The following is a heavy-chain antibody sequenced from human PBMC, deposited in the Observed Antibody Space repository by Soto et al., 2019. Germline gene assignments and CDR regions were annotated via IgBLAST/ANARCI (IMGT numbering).Heavy chain of an antibody. CDR2: IKRDGSET. D-gene: IGHD3-22*01. J-gene: IGHJ4*02. V-gene: IGHV3-7*01. CDR1: GFTISQYW. Sequence: GGSLRLSCVASGFTISQYWISWVRQAPGKGLEWVANIKRDGSETYYVDSVKGRFTISRDNAKNSLYLQMNSLRTEDTAVYYCARRGPHSSGYYYFDDWGKGTLVTVSS. CDR3: ARRGPHSSGYYYFDD.